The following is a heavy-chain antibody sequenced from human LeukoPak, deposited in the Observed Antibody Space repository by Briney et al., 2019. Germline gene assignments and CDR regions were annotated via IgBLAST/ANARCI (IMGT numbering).Heavy chain of an antibody. Sequence: GGSLRLSCAASGFTFSSYGMHWVRQAPGKGLEWVAVISYDGSNKYYADSVKGRFTISRDNSKNTLYLQMNSLRAEDTAVYYCAKIGITMMVVATPEDAFDIWGQGTMVTVS. CDR3: AKIGITMMVVATPEDAFDI. V-gene: IGHV3-30*18. J-gene: IGHJ3*02. CDR2: ISYDGSNK. D-gene: IGHD3-22*01. CDR1: GFTFSSYG.